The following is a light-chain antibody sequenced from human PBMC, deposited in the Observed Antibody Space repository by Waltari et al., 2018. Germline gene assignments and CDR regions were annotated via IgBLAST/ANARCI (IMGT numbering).Light chain of an antibody. CDR3: QQYGSSSWT. J-gene: IGKJ1*01. Sequence: EIVLTQSPDTLSLSPGERATLSCRASQSVSDNYLAWYQQKPGQAPRLLIFDASSRATCIPDRFSGSGSGTDFTLTIRRLEPEDFAVYYCQQYGSSSWTFGPGTKVDI. V-gene: IGKV3-20*01. CDR1: QSVSDNY. CDR2: DAS.